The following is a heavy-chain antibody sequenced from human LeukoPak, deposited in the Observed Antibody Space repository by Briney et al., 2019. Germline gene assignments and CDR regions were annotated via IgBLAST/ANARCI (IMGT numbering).Heavy chain of an antibody. CDR3: ARVPGYDSSGYFDY. D-gene: IGHD3-22*01. V-gene: IGHV3-48*01. CDR2: ISSSGSTI. CDR1: GFTFSSYT. Sequence: GGSLRLTCAASGFTFSSYTMNWVRQAPGKGLEWLSYISSSGSTIYYADSVKGRFTISRDNAKNSLYLQMNSLRAEDTAVYYCARVPGYDSSGYFDYWGQGTLVTVSS. J-gene: IGHJ4*02.